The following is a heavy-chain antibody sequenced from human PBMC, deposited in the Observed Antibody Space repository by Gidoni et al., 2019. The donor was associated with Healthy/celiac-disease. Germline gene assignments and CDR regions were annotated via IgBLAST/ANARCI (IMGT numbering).Heavy chain of an antibody. J-gene: IGHJ4*02. CDR2: ISSSSSTI. V-gene: IGHV3-48*02. D-gene: IGHD1-26*01. Sequence: EVQLVESGGGLVQPGGSLSLSCAASGFTFSSYSMNWVRQAPGKGLEWVSYISSSSSTIYYADSVKGRFTISRDNAKNSLYLQMNSLRDEDTAVYYCARGDSGSYCDWNYFDYWGQGTLVTVSS. CDR1: GFTFSSYS. CDR3: ARGDSGSYCDWNYFDY.